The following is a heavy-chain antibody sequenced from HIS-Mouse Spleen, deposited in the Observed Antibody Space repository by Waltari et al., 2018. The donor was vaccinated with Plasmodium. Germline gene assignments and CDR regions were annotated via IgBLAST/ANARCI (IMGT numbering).Heavy chain of an antibody. V-gene: IGHV4-34*01. CDR1: GGSFSGYY. Sequence: QVQLQQWGAGLLKPSATLSLTCAVYGGSFSGYYWSWIRQPPVKGLEWIGEINHSGSTNYNPSLKSRVTISVDTSKNQFSLKLSSVTAADTAVYYCARAPIRDAFDIWGQGTMVTVSS. J-gene: IGHJ3*02. CDR3: ARAPIRDAFDI. D-gene: IGHD3-9*01. CDR2: INHSGST.